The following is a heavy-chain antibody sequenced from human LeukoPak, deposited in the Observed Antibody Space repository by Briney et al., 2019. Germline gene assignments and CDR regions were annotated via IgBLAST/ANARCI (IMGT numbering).Heavy chain of an antibody. V-gene: IGHV3-30*02. Sequence: PGGSLRLSCAASGFTFSSYGMHWVRQAPGKGLEWVAFIRYDGSNKYYADSVKGRSTISRDNPKNTLYLQMNSLRAEDTAVYYCAKDPTFLDLGYCSSTSCYHHYFDYWGQGTLVTVSS. D-gene: IGHD2-2*01. CDR1: GFTFSSYG. J-gene: IGHJ4*02. CDR2: IRYDGSNK. CDR3: AKDPTFLDLGYCSSTSCYHHYFDY.